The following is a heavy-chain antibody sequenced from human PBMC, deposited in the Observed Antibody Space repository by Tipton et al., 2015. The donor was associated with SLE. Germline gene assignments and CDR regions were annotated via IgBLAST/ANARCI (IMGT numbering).Heavy chain of an antibody. CDR3: ARDLRGSGSYSHYYYGMDV. Sequence: TLSLTCTVSGGSISSYYWSWIRQPPGKGLEWIGYTYYSGSTNYNPSLKSRVTISVDTSKNQFSLKLSSVTAADTAVYYCARDLRGSGSYSHYYYGMDVWGQGTTVTVSS. CDR2: TYYSGST. CDR1: GGSISSYY. V-gene: IGHV4-59*01. J-gene: IGHJ6*02. D-gene: IGHD3-10*01.